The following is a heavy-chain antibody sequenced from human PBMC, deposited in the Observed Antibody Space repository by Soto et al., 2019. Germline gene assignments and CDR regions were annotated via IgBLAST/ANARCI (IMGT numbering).Heavy chain of an antibody. V-gene: IGHV1-69*02. Sequence: QVQLVQSGAEVKKPGSSVKVSCKASVGTFSSYTISWVRQAPGQGLEWMGRIIPILGIANYAQKFQGRVTITADKSSSTAYMELSGLRSEDTAGYYCARRYDSGDYLGQGTPVAVSS. D-gene: IGHD3-22*01. CDR3: ARRYDSGDY. J-gene: IGHJ4*02. CDR2: IIPILGIA. CDR1: VGTFSSYT.